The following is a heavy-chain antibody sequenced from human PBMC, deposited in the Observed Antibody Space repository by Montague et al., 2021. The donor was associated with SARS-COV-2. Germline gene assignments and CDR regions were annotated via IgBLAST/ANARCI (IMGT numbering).Heavy chain of an antibody. J-gene: IGHJ4*02. CDR1: GFTLSRYA. V-gene: IGHV3-30*04. CDR2: ISYDGSNK. CDR3: AAEMATISAPLDY. D-gene: IGHD5-24*01. Sequence: SWRISCAASGFTLSRYAMHWFRQAPGKGLEWVAVISYDGSNKYYSDSVKGRFTISRDNSKNTLYLQMNSLRAEDTAVYYCAAEMATISAPLDYWGQGTLVTVSS.